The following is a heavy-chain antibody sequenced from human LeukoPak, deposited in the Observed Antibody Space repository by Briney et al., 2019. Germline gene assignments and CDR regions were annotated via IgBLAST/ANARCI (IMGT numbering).Heavy chain of an antibody. V-gene: IGHV3-11*04. CDR2: ISSSGSTI. Sequence: GGSLRLSCAASGFTFSDYYMSWIRQAPGKGLEWVSYISSSGSTIYYADSVMGRFTIARDNAKNSLYLQMNSLRAEDTAVYYCARGESYGDFDYWGQGTLVTVSS. J-gene: IGHJ4*02. CDR1: GFTFSDYY. D-gene: IGHD4-17*01. CDR3: ARGESYGDFDY.